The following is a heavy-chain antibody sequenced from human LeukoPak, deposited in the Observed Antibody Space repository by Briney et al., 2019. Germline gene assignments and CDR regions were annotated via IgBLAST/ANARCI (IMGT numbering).Heavy chain of an antibody. CDR3: ARDASYYDSSGYYYEGYFDY. D-gene: IGHD3-22*01. Sequence: GGSLRLSCAASGFTFSSYGMHWVRQAPGKGLEWVAVIWYDGSNKYYADSVKGRFTISRDNSKNTLYLQMDSLRAEDTAVYYCARDASYYDSSGYYYEGYFDYWGQGTLVTVSS. V-gene: IGHV3-33*01. J-gene: IGHJ4*02. CDR2: IWYDGSNK. CDR1: GFTFSSYG.